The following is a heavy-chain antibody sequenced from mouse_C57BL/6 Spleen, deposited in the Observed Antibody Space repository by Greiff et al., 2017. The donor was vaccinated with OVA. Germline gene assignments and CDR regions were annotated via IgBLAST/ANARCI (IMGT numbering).Heavy chain of an antibody. CDR2: ISSGSSTI. Sequence: EVKVVESGGGLVKPGGSLKLSCAASGFTFSDYGMHWVRQAPEKGLEWVAYISSGSSTIYYADTVKGRFTISRDNAKNTLFLQMTSLRSEDTAMYYCAREVVARSYWYFDVWGTGTTVTVSS. V-gene: IGHV5-17*01. J-gene: IGHJ1*03. D-gene: IGHD1-1*01. CDR3: AREVVARSYWYFDV. CDR1: GFTFSDYG.